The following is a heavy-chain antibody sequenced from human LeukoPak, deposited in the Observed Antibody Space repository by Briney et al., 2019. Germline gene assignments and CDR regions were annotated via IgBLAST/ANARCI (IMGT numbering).Heavy chain of an antibody. CDR3: ATIPGYSSGWFDY. D-gene: IGHD6-19*01. CDR1: GFTFCSYS. CDR2: ISSSSSYI. V-gene: IGHV3-21*01. J-gene: IGHJ4*02. Sequence: GGSLRLSXAASGFTFCSYSMNWVRQSPGKGLEWVSSISSSSSYIYYADSVKGRFTISRDNAKNSLYLQMNSLRAEDTAVYYCATIPGYSSGWFDYWGQGTLVTVSS.